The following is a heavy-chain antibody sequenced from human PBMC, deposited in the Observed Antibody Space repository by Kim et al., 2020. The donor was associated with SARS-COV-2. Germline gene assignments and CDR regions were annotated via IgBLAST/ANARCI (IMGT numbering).Heavy chain of an antibody. Sequence: GGSLRLSCAASGLTFSDYSMNWVRQAPGKGLEWISYIRTGSSAIYYADSVKGRFTISRDDAKSSLYLEMNSLRDEDTAVYYCATLSRCGDSRCQTNDYWGPGTLVTVSS. CDR3: ATLSRCGDSRCQTNDY. J-gene: IGHJ4*02. V-gene: IGHV3-48*02. D-gene: IGHD2-21*01. CDR1: GLTFSDYS. CDR2: IRTGSSAI.